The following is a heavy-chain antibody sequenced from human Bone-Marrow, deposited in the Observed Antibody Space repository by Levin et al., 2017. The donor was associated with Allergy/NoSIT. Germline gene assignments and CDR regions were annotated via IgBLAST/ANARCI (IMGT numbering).Heavy chain of an antibody. CDR2: IIPILGIA. CDR1: GGTFSSYA. CDR3: ATDYDFWSGSINPNWFDP. V-gene: IGHV1-69*04. D-gene: IGHD3-3*01. Sequence: KISCQASGGTFSSYAISWVRQAPGQGLEWMGRIIPILGIANYAQKFQGRVTITADKSTSTAYMELSSLRSEDTAVYYCATDYDFWSGSINPNWFDPWGQGTLVTVSS. J-gene: IGHJ5*02.